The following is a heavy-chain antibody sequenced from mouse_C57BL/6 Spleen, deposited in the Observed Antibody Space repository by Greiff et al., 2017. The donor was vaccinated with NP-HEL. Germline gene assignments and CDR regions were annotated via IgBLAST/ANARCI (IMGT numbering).Heavy chain of an antibody. Sequence: EVKLMESGGDLVKPGGSLKLSCAASGFTFSSYGMSWVRQTPDKRLEWVATISSGGSYTYYPDSVKGRFTIPRDNAKHTLYLQMSSLKSEDTAMYYCARRDGYYWYFDVWGTGTTVTVSS. D-gene: IGHD2-3*01. CDR3: ARRDGYYWYFDV. J-gene: IGHJ1*03. CDR2: ISSGGSYT. CDR1: GFTFSSYG. V-gene: IGHV5-6*02.